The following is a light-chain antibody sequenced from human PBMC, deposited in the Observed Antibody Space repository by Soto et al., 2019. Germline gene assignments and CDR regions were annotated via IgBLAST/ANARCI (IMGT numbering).Light chain of an antibody. CDR1: SSDVGAYKY. CDR3: TSYVGNDIWV. J-gene: IGLJ3*02. CDR2: EVT. V-gene: IGLV2-8*01. Sequence: QSALTQPPSASGSPGQTVTISCTGTSSDVGAYKYVSWYQQYPGKAPKFMIYEVTKRPSGVPDRFSGSKSGNTASLTVSGLQAEDEADYYCTSYVGNDIWVFGGGTKLTVL.